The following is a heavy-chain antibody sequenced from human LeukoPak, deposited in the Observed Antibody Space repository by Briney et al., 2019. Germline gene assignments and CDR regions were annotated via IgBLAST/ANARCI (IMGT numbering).Heavy chain of an antibody. CDR3: ARGTYYDY. D-gene: IGHD1-26*01. CDR1: GYAFTTYG. V-gene: IGHV1-18*01. J-gene: IGHJ4*02. CDR2: ISTYNGNT. Sequence: ASVKVSCKASGYAFTTYGISWVRQAPGQGLEWMGWISTYNGNTEYAQNLQGTVTMTTDTSTSTAYMELRSLRSDDTAVYYCARGTYYDYWGQRTLVTFSS.